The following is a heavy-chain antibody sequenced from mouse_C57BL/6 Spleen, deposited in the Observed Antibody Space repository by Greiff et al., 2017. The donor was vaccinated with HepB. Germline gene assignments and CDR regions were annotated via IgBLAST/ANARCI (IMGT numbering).Heavy chain of an antibody. Sequence: EVHLVESGGGLVKPGGSLKLSCAASGFTFSDYGMHWVRQAPEKGLEWVAYISSGSSTIYYADTVKGRFTISRDNAKNTLFLQMTSLRSEDTAMYYCARDYGSSYWYFDVWGTRTTVTVSS. V-gene: IGHV5-17*01. CDR3: ARDYGSSYWYFDV. CDR2: ISSGSSTI. J-gene: IGHJ1*03. CDR1: GFTFSDYG. D-gene: IGHD1-1*01.